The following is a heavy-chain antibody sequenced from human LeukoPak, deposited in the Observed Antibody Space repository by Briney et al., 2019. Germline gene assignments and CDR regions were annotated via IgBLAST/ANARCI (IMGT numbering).Heavy chain of an antibody. Sequence: GRSLRLSCAASGFTFSSYAMHWVRQAPGKGLEWVAVISYDGSNKYYADSVKGRFTISRDNSKNTLYLQMNSLRAEDTAVYYCARAKGIAAAWGQGTLVTVSS. D-gene: IGHD6-13*01. V-gene: IGHV3-30-3*01. J-gene: IGHJ4*02. CDR1: GFTFSSYA. CDR3: ARAKGIAAA. CDR2: ISYDGSNK.